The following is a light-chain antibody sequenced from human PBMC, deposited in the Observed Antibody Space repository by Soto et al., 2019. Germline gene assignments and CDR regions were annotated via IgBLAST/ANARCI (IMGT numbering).Light chain of an antibody. CDR2: EVS. CDR3: SSYTSSSTYV. Sequence: QSALTQPPSVSGSPGQSVTISCTGTSSDVGIYNRVSWYQQPPGTAPKLMIYEVSNRPSGVPDRFSGSKSGNTASLNISGLQAEDEADYYCSSYTSSSTYVFGTGTKLTVL. CDR1: SSDVGIYNR. V-gene: IGLV2-18*02. J-gene: IGLJ1*01.